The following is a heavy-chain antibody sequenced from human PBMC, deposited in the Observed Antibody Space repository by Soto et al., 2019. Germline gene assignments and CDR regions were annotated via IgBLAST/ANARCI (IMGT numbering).Heavy chain of an antibody. CDR2: ISPMFGAA. J-gene: IGHJ4*02. CDR3: PREVQVHTPAFVY. CDR1: GGTFNTYA. V-gene: IGHV1-69*19. Sequence: QVQLVQSGAEMKKPGSSVKVSCQSSGGTFNTYAMNWVRQAPGQGPEWMGDISPMFGAANYAPKFQGRVTITADESTGTSYMHLSSLTSEDTALSFCPREVQVHTPAFVYWGQGTLVTVSS. D-gene: IGHD3-10*01.